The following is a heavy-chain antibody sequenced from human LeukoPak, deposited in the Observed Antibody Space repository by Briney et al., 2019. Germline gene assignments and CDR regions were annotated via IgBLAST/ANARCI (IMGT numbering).Heavy chain of an antibody. Sequence: GGSLRPSCAASGFTFSSYNMNWVRQAPGKGLEWVSSISSTSTYIYYADSVKGRFTISRDNAKNSLYLQMNSLRAEDTAVYYCARYPPYYYDSSGYSAYWGQGTLVTVSS. CDR1: GFTFSSYN. J-gene: IGHJ4*02. CDR3: ARYPPYYYDSSGYSAY. CDR2: ISSTSTYI. V-gene: IGHV3-21*01. D-gene: IGHD3-22*01.